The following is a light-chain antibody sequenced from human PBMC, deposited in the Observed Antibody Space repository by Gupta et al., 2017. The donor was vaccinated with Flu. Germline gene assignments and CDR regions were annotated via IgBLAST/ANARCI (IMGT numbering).Light chain of an antibody. CDR3: QQSFSSPFT. CDR2: AAS. V-gene: IGKV1-39*01. CDR1: QSISTY. J-gene: IGKJ2*01. Sequence: PSSLSASIGDRVTITCRASQSISTYLNWYQQKPGRAPKFLIYAASTLQSGVPSRFSGGGSGTDFTLTISSLQPEDFATYYCQQSFSSPFTFGQGTKLEIQ.